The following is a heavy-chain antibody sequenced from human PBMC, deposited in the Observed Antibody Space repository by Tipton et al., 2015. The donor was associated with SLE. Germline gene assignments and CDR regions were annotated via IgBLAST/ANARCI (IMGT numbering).Heavy chain of an antibody. J-gene: IGHJ2*01. CDR2: IIPIFGTA. Sequence: LVQSGAEVKVSCKASGGTFSSYAISWVRQAPGQGLEWMGGIIPIFGTANYAQKFQGRVTITADESTSTAYMELSSLRSEDTAVYYCARRGGNPPGWYFDLWGRGTLVTVSS. D-gene: IGHD4-23*01. CDR3: ARRGGNPPGWYFDL. CDR1: GGTFSSYA. V-gene: IGHV1-69*01.